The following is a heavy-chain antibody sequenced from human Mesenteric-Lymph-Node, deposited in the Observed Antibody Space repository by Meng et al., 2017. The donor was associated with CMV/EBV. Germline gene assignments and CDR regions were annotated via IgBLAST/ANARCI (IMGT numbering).Heavy chain of an antibody. J-gene: IGHJ4*02. D-gene: IGHD2-2*01. CDR3: ARDSVGYCSGSSCHEWDY. V-gene: IGHV1-46*01. CDR2: INPSGGST. Sequence: TFTSYYIHWVRQAPGQGLEWMGIINPSGGSTSYAQKFQGRVTMTRDTSTSTVYMELSSLKSDDTALYYCARDSVGYCSGSSCHEWDYWGQGTLVTVSS. CDR1: TFTSYY.